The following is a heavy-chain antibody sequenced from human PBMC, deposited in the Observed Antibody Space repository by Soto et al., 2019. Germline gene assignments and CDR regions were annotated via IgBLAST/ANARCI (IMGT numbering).Heavy chain of an antibody. V-gene: IGHV4-39*01. Sequence: SETLSLTCSLSGASITSTTYFWAWIRQPPGKGLEWAGSIYYSGKTHYNPSLKSRTTISVNRSRNQFSLQVSSVTAADTAVYYCAKNLPRTGRFDYWGQGTVVTVS. CDR2: IYYSGKT. J-gene: IGHJ4*02. CDR1: GASITSTTYF. CDR3: AKNLPRTGRFDY.